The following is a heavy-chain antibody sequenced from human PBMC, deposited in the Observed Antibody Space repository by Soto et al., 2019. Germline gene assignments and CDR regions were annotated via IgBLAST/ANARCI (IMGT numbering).Heavy chain of an antibody. CDR2: INPNSGGT. D-gene: IGHD6-6*01. Sequence: AASVKVSCKASGYTFTGYYMHWVRQAPGQGLEWMGWINPNSGGTNYAQKFQGWVTMTRDTSISTAYMELSRLRSDDTAVYYCARDRIAARFYYYYYGMDVWGQGTTVTVSS. CDR3: ARDRIAARFYYYYYGMDV. CDR1: GYTFTGYY. J-gene: IGHJ6*02. V-gene: IGHV1-2*04.